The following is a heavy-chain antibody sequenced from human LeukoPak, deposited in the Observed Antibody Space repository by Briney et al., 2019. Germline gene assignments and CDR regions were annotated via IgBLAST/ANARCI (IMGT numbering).Heavy chain of an antibody. D-gene: IGHD1-26*01. CDR3: ARDPGEYYFDY. CDR1: GFTFSSYA. J-gene: IGHJ4*02. CDR2: ISYDGSNK. V-gene: IGHV3-30*04. Sequence: GALRLSCAASGFTFSSYAMHWVRQAPGKGLEWVAAISYDGSNKYYADSVKGRFTISRDNSKNTLYLQMNSLRAEDTAVYYCARDPGEYYFDYWGQGTLVTVSS.